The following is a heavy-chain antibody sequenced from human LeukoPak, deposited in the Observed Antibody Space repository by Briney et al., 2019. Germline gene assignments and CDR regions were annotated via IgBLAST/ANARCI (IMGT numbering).Heavy chain of an antibody. CDR2: IIPIFGTA. D-gene: IGHD3-3*01. Sequence: PVKVSCKASGGTFSSYAISWVRQAPGQGLEWMGGIIPIFGTANYAQKFQGRVTITADKSTSTAYMELSSLRSEDTAVYYCARAARITIFGVAPRYYFDYWGQGTLVTVSS. J-gene: IGHJ4*02. V-gene: IGHV1-69*06. CDR1: GGTFSSYA. CDR3: ARAARITIFGVAPRYYFDY.